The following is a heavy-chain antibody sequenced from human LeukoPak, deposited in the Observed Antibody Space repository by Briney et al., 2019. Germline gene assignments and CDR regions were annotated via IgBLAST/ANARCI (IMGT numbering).Heavy chain of an antibody. V-gene: IGHV1-69*13. CDR1: GGTFSSYA. CDR3: ATSRDSYNGDFDY. CDR2: IIPIFGTA. D-gene: IGHD5-24*01. Sequence: EASVKVSCKASGGTFSSYAISWVRQAPGQGLEWMGGIIPIFGTANYAQKFQGRVTITADESTSTAYMELSSLRSEDTAVYYCATSRDSYNGDFDYWGLGTLVTVSS. J-gene: IGHJ4*02.